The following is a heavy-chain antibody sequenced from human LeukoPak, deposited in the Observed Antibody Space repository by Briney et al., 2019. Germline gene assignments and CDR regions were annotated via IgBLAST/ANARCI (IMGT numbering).Heavy chain of an antibody. CDR1: GFAFGSEA. Sequence: GGSLRLSCAVSGFAFGSEAMSWVRQSPARGLEWVASISPGGGTTYYADYVKGRFTISRDNSKNSLFVQMNSLRAEDTAVYYCAKVQWRSAFDPWGQGTLVTVSS. CDR2: ISPGGGTT. CDR3: AKVQWRSAFDP. V-gene: IGHV3-23*01. J-gene: IGHJ5*02. D-gene: IGHD6-19*01.